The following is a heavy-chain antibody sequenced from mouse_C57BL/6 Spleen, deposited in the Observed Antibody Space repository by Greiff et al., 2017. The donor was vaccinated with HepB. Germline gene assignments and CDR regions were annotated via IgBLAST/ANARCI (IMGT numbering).Heavy chain of an antibody. Sequence: ESGPGLVKPSQSLSLTCSVTGYSITSGYYWNWIRQFPGNKLEWMGYISYDGSNNYNPSLKNRISITRDTSKNQFFLKLNSVTTEDTATYYCASPIYGSAFDYWGQGTTLTVSS. CDR3: ASPIYGSAFDY. J-gene: IGHJ2*01. V-gene: IGHV3-6*01. D-gene: IGHD1-1*01. CDR1: GYSITSGYY. CDR2: ISYDGSN.